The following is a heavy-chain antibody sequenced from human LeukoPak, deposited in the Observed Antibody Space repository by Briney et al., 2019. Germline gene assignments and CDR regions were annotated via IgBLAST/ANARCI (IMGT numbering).Heavy chain of an antibody. CDR1: GGSISSYY. Sequence: SETLSLTCTVSGGSISSYYWSWIRQPPGKGLEWIGYIYYSGSTNYNPSLKSRVTISVDTSKNQFSLKLSSVTAADTAVYYCARVGPPLYCSGGSCYSIREMAFDIWGQGTMVTVSS. V-gene: IGHV4-59*01. J-gene: IGHJ3*02. CDR2: IYYSGST. D-gene: IGHD2-15*01. CDR3: ARVGPPLYCSGGSCYSIREMAFDI.